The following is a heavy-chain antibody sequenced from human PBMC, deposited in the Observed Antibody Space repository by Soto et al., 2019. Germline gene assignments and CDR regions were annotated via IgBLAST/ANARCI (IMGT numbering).Heavy chain of an antibody. CDR1: GGSISSYY. V-gene: IGHV4-59*01. Sequence: TSETLSLTCTVSGGSISSYYWSWIRQPPGKGLEWIGYIYYSGSTNYNPSLKSRVTISVDTSKNQFSLKLSSVTAADTAVYYCARASWGIAAAGNDYYYYMDVWGKGTTVTV. CDR3: ARASWGIAAAGNDYYYYMDV. J-gene: IGHJ6*03. D-gene: IGHD6-13*01. CDR2: IYYSGST.